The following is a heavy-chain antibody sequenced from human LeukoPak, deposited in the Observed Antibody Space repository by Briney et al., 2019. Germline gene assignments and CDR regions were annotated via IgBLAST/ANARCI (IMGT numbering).Heavy chain of an antibody. Sequence: SVKVSCKASGGTFSSYTISWVRQAPGQGLEWMGRIIPILGIANYAQKFQGRVTITADKSTSTAYMELSSLRSEDTAVYYCARDGYCCSTSCYYYGMGVWGQGTTVTVSS. V-gene: IGHV1-69*04. CDR3: ARDGYCCSTSCYYYGMGV. CDR1: GGTFSSYT. D-gene: IGHD2-2*01. J-gene: IGHJ6*02. CDR2: IIPILGIA.